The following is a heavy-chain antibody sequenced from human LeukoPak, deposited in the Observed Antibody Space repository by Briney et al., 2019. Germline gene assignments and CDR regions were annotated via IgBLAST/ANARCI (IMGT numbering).Heavy chain of an antibody. CDR2: ISGSGGST. D-gene: IGHD3-9*01. Sequence: GGSLRLSCAASGFTFSSYAMSWVRQAPGKGLEWVSAISGSGGSTYYADSVKGRFTISRDNSKNTLYLQMNSLRAEDTAVYYCARDVSLTGYYSDIWGQGTMVTVSS. CDR1: GFTFSSYA. J-gene: IGHJ3*02. V-gene: IGHV3-23*01. CDR3: ARDVSLTGYYSDI.